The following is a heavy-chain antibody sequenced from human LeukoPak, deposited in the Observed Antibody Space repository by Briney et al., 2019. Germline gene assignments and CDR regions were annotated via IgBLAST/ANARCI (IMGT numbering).Heavy chain of an antibody. V-gene: IGHV4-34*01. CDR1: GVSINGYC. Sequence: SETLSLTCGVFGVSINGYCWSWIRQSPGKGLEWIGEISHTEGTRYNPSLESRVTMSVGTSENQLSLKLIFVTAADTAVYYCARIRCGHSGSVCYNHWGLGTLVTVSS. J-gene: IGHJ4*02. CDR3: ARIRCGHSGSVCYNH. D-gene: IGHD2-21*01. CDR2: ISHTEGT.